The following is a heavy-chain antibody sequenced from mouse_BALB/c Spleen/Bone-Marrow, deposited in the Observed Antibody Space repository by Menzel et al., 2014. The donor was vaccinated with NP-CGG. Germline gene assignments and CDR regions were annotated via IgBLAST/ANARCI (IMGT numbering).Heavy chain of an antibody. D-gene: IGHD1-1*01. V-gene: IGHV1-80*01. CDR1: GYAFSSYW. CDR3: ARRGYYGSSYYFDY. CDR2: IYPGDGDT. Sequence: VQLQQSGAELVRPGSSVKISCKASGYAFSSYWMNWVKQRPGQGLEWIGQIYPGDGDTNYNGKFKGKATLTADKSSSTAYMQLSSLTSEDSAVYSCARRGYYGSSYYFDYWGQGTTLTVSS. J-gene: IGHJ2*01.